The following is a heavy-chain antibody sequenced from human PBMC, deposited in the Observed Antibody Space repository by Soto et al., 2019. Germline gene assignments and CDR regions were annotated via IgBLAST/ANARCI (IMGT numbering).Heavy chain of an antibody. V-gene: IGHV3-23*01. CDR3: ASPPGYYDILTGPEYYYYYMDV. CDR1: GFTFSSYA. CDR2: ISGSGGST. Sequence: GGSLRLSCAASGFTFSSYAMSWVRQAPGKGLEWVSAISGSGGSTYYTDSVKGRFTISRDNSKNTLYLQMNSLRAEDTAVYYCASPPGYYDILTGPEYYYYYMDVWGKGTTVTVSS. J-gene: IGHJ6*03. D-gene: IGHD3-9*01.